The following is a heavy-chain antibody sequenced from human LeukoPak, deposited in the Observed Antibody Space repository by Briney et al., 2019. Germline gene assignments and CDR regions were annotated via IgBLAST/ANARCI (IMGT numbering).Heavy chain of an antibody. CDR1: GFTFSSYA. Sequence: GGSLRLSCAASGFTFSSYAMSWVRQAPGKGLEWVSAISGSGGSTYYADSVKGRFTISRDNSKNTLYLQMNSLRAEDTAVYYCAKDQRFGELGSPWFDPWGQGTLVTVSS. D-gene: IGHD3-10*01. J-gene: IGHJ5*02. CDR3: AKDQRFGELGSPWFDP. V-gene: IGHV3-23*01. CDR2: ISGSGGST.